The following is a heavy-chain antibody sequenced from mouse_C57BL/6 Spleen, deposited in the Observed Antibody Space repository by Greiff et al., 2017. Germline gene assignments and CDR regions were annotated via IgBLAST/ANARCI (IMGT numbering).Heavy chain of an antibody. CDR2: IHPNSGST. Sequence: VQLQQPGAELVKPGASVKLSCKASGYTFTSYWMHWVKQRPGQGLEWIGMIHPNSGSTNYNEKFKSKATLTVDKSSSTAYMQLSSLTSEDSAVYYCARVEVYYRDYYAMDYWGQGTSVTVAS. CDR1: GYTFTSYW. CDR3: ARVEVYYRDYYAMDY. D-gene: IGHD2-14*01. J-gene: IGHJ4*01. V-gene: IGHV1-64*01.